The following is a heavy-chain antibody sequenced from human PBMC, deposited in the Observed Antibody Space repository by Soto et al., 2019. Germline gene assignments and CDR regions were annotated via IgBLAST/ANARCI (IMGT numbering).Heavy chain of an antibody. J-gene: IGHJ3*02. V-gene: IGHV1-18*01. CDR2: ISAYNGNT. Sequence: ASVKVSCKASGYTFTSYGISWVRQAPGQGLEWMGWISAYNGNTNYAQKLQGRVTMTTDTSTSTAYMELRSLRSDDTAVYYCARDYYYMEGAGGESAFDIWGQGTIVTVSS. CDR3: ARDYYYMEGAGGESAFDI. D-gene: IGHD3-10*01. CDR1: GYTFTSYG.